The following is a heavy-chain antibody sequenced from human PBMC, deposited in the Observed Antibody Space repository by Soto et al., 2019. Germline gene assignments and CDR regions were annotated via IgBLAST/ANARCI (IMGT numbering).Heavy chain of an antibody. Sequence: PGGSLRLSCAASGFSFSDYVMHWVRQAPGKGLEXVAXXSXXGXXXXXAXXVKGRFTISRDNSKNTLYLQMNSLRAEETAVYYCAKDRLTHYGYFDYWGQGTLVTVSS. V-gene: IGHV3-30*18. CDR3: AKDRLTHYGYFDY. CDR1: GFSFSDYV. CDR2: XSXXGXXX. D-gene: IGHD3-10*01. J-gene: IGHJ4*02.